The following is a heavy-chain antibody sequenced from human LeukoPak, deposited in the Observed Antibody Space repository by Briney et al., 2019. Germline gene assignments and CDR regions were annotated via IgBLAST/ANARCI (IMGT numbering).Heavy chain of an antibody. V-gene: IGHV3-23*01. J-gene: IGHJ5*02. Sequence: GGSLRLSCAASGFTFSNYAMTWVRQAPGKGLEWVSDINYSGGSTCYADSVKGRLTISRDNSKNTLYLQMNSLRADDTAVYYCAKVRPGFDPWGQGTLVTVSS. CDR3: AKVRPGFDP. CDR1: GFTFSNYA. CDR2: INYSGGST.